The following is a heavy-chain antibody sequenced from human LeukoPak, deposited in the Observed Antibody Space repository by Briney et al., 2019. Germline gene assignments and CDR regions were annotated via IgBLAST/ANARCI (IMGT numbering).Heavy chain of an antibody. Sequence: VASVKVSCKASGYTFTSYDINWVRQATGQGLEWMGWMNPSNGNTGYAQKFQGRVTFTRNTSTSTAYMELSSLRSEDTAVYYCATAGRKGLMRAVAGSDAFDIWGQGTMVTVSS. CDR3: ATAGRKGLMRAVAGSDAFDI. D-gene: IGHD6-19*01. V-gene: IGHV1-8*03. J-gene: IGHJ3*02. CDR2: MNPSNGNT. CDR1: GYTFTSYD.